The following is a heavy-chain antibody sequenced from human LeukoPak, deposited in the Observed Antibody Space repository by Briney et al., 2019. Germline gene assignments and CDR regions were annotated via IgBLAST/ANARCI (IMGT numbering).Heavy chain of an antibody. CDR2: IFHSGST. CDR3: ARSRIVLADSLDP. D-gene: IGHD6-19*01. V-gene: IGHV4-4*07. CDR1: GGSISGYY. J-gene: IGHJ5*02. Sequence: SETLSLTCTVSGGSISGYYWNWIRQPAGKGLEWIGRIFHSGSTNYNPSLNSRVTMSVDASKNQFSLKLSSVTAADTAVYYCARSRIVLADSLDPWGQGTLVTVSS.